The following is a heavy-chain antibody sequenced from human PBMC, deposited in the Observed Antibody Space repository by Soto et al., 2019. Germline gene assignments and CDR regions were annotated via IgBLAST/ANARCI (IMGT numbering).Heavy chain of an antibody. J-gene: IGHJ4*02. D-gene: IGHD1-7*01. CDR1: GFTFSGYA. Sequence: QVQLVESGGGVVQPGRSLRLSCTASGFTFSGYAMHWVRQAPGQGLEWVTVISNDGNNKYYADSVKGRFLISRDNSKSTLYLQINSLTPEDTAMYYCARDYYWNYDYWGQGTLVTVSS. CDR2: ISNDGNNK. CDR3: ARDYYWNYDY. V-gene: IGHV3-30-3*01.